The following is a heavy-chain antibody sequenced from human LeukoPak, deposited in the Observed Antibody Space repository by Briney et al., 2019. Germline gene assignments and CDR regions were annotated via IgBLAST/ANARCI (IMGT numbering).Heavy chain of an antibody. CDR1: GFTFGTSA. D-gene: IGHD3-16*01. Sequence: GGSLRLPCAASGFTFGTSAMSWVRQTPEKGLEWVSTITSGDGSPYYADSVKGRFTISRDNSKNTLYLQMNSLRAEDTAVYYCARLPEYRTIDYWGQGTLVTVSS. CDR3: ARLPEYRTIDY. V-gene: IGHV3-23*01. J-gene: IGHJ4*02. CDR2: ITSGDGSP.